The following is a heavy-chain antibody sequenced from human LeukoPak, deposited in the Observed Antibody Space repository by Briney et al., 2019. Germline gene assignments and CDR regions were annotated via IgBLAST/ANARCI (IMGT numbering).Heavy chain of an antibody. V-gene: IGHV4-59*08. D-gene: IGHD2-2*01. J-gene: IGHJ4*02. CDR3: ARAIPIYCSSTSCYPRDFDY. Sequence: PSETLSLTCTVSGGSISSYYWSWIRQPPGKGLEWIGYINYSGSTNYNPSLKSRVTISVDTSKNPFSLKLSSVTAADTAVYYCARAIPIYCSSTSCYPRDFDYWGQGTLVTVSS. CDR1: GGSISSYY. CDR2: INYSGST.